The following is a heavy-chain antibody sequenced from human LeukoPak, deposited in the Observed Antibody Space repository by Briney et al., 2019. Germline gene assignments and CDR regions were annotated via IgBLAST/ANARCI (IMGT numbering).Heavy chain of an antibody. J-gene: IGHJ4*02. CDR1: GFNLSSYA. CDR2: TSSSDAGK. Sequence: GGSLRLSCTVSGFNLSSYALSWVRRAPGKGLEWVSATSSSDAGKYYADSVKGRFTISRDNAKNSLYLQMNSLRAEDTAVYYCARSSYGSGSYYKGGFDYWGQGTLVTVSS. CDR3: ARSSYGSGSYYKGGFDY. V-gene: IGHV3-21*01. D-gene: IGHD3-10*01.